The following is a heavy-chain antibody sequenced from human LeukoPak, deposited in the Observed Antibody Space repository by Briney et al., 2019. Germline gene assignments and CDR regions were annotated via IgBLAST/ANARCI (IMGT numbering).Heavy chain of an antibody. Sequence: PGGSLRLSCAASGFTFSIYAMSWVRQAPGTGLEWVSGISASGGSTYYADSVKGRVTISRDNSKNTVYLQMNSLRAEDTAVYYCAKWASRSCSSRGDAFDIWGQGTMVTVSS. CDR2: ISASGGST. J-gene: IGHJ3*02. V-gene: IGHV3-23*01. CDR3: AKWASRSCSSRGDAFDI. D-gene: IGHD2-15*01. CDR1: GFTFSIYA.